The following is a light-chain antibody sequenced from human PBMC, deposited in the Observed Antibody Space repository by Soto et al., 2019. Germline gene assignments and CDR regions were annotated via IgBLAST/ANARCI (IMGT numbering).Light chain of an antibody. CDR3: SSYTRDSIPV. Sequence: QSVLTQPASVSGSPGQSITISCTGTYRDVGGYNFVSWYQHHPGKAPKLILYGVTNRPSGVSNRFSGSKSGDTASLTISGLQADDEAHYYCSSYTRDSIPVFGTGTKVRVL. V-gene: IGLV2-14*01. J-gene: IGLJ1*01. CDR2: GVT. CDR1: YRDVGGYNF.